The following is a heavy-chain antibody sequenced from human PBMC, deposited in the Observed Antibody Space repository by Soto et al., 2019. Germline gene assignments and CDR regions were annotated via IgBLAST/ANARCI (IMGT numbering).Heavy chain of an antibody. CDR1: GFTFKDHA. CDR2: ISGSGEHT. J-gene: IGHJ6*02. Sequence: GGSLRLSCAASGFTFKDHAMNWVRQAPGKGLEWLSVISGSGEHTYSAASVKGRFTISRDNSKKIMYLQMDRLRVEDTALYYCARDRMLYATDYFYTMDVRGQGTTVTVSS. CDR3: ARDRMLYATDYFYTMDV. V-gene: IGHV3-23*01. D-gene: IGHD2-8*01.